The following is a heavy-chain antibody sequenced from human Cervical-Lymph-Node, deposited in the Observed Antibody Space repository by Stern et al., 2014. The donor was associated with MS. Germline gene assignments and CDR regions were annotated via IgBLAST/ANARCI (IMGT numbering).Heavy chain of an antibody. J-gene: IGHJ4*02. CDR1: GFSLTTNGVA. CDR3: AHRDDWQLDFAY. CDR2: IYWDDDT. V-gene: IGHV2-5*02. D-gene: IGHD6-6*01. Sequence: QVTLRESGPTLVIPTQTLTLTCTFSGFSLTTNGVAVGWIRQPPGKALEWLALIYWDDDTRYSPSLKSRLTITKDTSKNQVLLTMTNVEPVDTATYYCAHRDDWQLDFAYWGQGSLVTVSS.